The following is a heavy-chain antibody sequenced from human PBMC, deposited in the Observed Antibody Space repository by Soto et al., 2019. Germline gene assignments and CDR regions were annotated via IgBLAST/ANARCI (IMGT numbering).Heavy chain of an antibody. CDR3: AGGHPPPDY. CDR2: ISAYNGNT. CDR1: GYTFASYA. Sequence: QVQLVQSGAEVKKPGASVKVSCKASGYTFASYAISWMRQAPGQGLEWMGWISAYNGNTNNEQKLHGKVTMTTATVAGTAYMELRSMRSDDTAVYYCAGGHPPPDYWGQGTLGTGSS. V-gene: IGHV1-18*01. J-gene: IGHJ4*02.